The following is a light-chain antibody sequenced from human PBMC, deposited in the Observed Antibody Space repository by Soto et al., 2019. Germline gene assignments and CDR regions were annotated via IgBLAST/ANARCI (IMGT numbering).Light chain of an antibody. Sequence: DIQMTQSPSSVSASVEYRVTLTCQASQGISRSLAWYQQKPGKAPKLLIYSASSLQSGVPSRFSGSGFGTDFTLTISSLQPEDFATYYCQQADTFPITFGQGTRLEIK. CDR1: QGISRS. CDR3: QQADTFPIT. J-gene: IGKJ5*01. CDR2: SAS. V-gene: IGKV1D-12*01.